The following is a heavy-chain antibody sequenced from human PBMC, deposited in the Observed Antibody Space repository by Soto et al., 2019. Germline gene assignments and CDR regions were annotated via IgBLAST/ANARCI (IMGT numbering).Heavy chain of an antibody. Sequence: GSLRLSCAASGFTFSSYGMNWVRQAPGKGLEWVAVISYDGSNKYYADSVKGRFTISRDSSKNMLYLQMNSLRAEDTAVYYCASRSSGWFFDYWGQGTLGTVSS. D-gene: IGHD6-19*01. J-gene: IGHJ4*02. V-gene: IGHV3-30*03. CDR1: GFTFSSYG. CDR3: ASRSSGWFFDY. CDR2: ISYDGSNK.